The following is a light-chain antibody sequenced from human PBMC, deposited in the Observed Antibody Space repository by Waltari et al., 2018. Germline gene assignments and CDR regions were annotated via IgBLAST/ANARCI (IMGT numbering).Light chain of an antibody. Sequence: DIQMTQSPSTLSASVGDRVTITCRASQTIDNYLAWYQQKPGEAPKVMIYDASTLETGVPSRFSGSGFGTDFSLTISSLQPDDFATYYCQQYSSFSTFGLGTKV. J-gene: IGKJ1*01. V-gene: IGKV1-5*01. CDR2: DAS. CDR3: QQYSSFST. CDR1: QTIDNY.